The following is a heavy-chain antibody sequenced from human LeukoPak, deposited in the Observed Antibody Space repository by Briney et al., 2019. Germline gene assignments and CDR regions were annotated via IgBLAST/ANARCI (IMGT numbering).Heavy chain of an antibody. D-gene: IGHD4-17*01. CDR1: GFTFSSNW. CDR3: ARSPLTVTTRLHFDY. J-gene: IGHJ4*02. CDR2: INSDGSST. Sequence: PGGPLRLSCATSGFTFSSNWIHCGRQTPGKGLVWVSRINSDGSSTSYADSVKGRFTISRDNAKDTLYLQMNSLRAEDTAVYYCARSPLTVTTRLHFDYWGQGTLVTVSS. V-gene: IGHV3-74*01.